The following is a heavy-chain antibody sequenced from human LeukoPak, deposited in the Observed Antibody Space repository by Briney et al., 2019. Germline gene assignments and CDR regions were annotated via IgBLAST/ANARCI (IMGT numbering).Heavy chain of an antibody. V-gene: IGHV3-23*01. J-gene: IGHJ5*02. Sequence: GGSLRLSCAASGFTFSSYAMSWVRQAPGKGLEWVSAISGSGGSTYYADSVKGRFTISRDNAKNSLYLQMNSLRAEDAAVYYCARECSSTSCYSNWFDPWGQGTLVTVSS. CDR1: GFTFSSYA. CDR2: ISGSGGST. D-gene: IGHD2-2*01. CDR3: ARECSSTSCYSNWFDP.